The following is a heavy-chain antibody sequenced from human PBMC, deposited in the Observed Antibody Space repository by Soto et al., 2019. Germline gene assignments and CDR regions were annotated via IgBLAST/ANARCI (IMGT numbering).Heavy chain of an antibody. J-gene: IGHJ5*02. Sequence: SETLSLTCTVSGGSISSGGYYWSWIRQHPGKGLEWIGYIYYSGSTYYNPSLKSRVTISVDTSKNQFSLKLSSVTAADTAVYYGARDELSGGWFDLWGQGTLVSVAS. CDR2: IYYSGST. D-gene: IGHD6-25*01. CDR3: ARDELSGGWFDL. CDR1: GGSISSGGYY. V-gene: IGHV4-31*03.